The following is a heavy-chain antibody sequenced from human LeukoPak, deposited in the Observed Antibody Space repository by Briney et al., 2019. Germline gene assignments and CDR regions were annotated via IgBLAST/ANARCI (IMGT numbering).Heavy chain of an antibody. CDR3: ARSPAAGTYYFDY. Sequence: GGSLRLSCAASGFTFSTYSMNWVRQAPGKGLEWVSSISSGSASIYYADSVKGRFTISRDNAKNSLYLQMNSLRAEDTAVYYCARSPAAGTYYFDYWGQGTLVTVSS. CDR2: ISSGSASI. D-gene: IGHD6-13*01. V-gene: IGHV3-21*01. CDR1: GFTFSTYS. J-gene: IGHJ4*02.